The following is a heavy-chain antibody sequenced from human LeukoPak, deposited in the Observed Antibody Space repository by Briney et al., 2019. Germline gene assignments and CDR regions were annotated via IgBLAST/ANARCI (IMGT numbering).Heavy chain of an antibody. J-gene: IGHJ4*02. V-gene: IGHV1-18*01. D-gene: IGHD3-22*01. CDR1: GYTFTNYG. CDR3: AREEGGAYDSSGQKALDY. Sequence: ASVTVSCTAAGYTFTNYGVSWVRQAPGQGLEWMGWTSAYNGNTYYAQKFQGRVTMTTDTSTSTAYMELRSLRSDDTAVYYCAREEGGAYDSSGQKALDYWGQGTLVTVSS. CDR2: TSAYNGNT.